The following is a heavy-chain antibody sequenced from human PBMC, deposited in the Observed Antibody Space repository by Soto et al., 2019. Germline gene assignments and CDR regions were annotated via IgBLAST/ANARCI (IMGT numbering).Heavy chain of an antibody. CDR2: ISSGGGII. V-gene: IGHV3-11*01. Sequence: QVQLVESGGGLVKPGGSLRLSCAASGFTFGDYYMTWIRQAPGKGLEWISYISSGGGIIHYTDSVKGRFTISRDNAKNSLYLQMNSLRVGDAAVYYCVRVGSLYSSGWSDAFDIWGQGTMVTVSS. D-gene: IGHD6-19*01. CDR3: VRVGSLYSSGWSDAFDI. J-gene: IGHJ3*02. CDR1: GFTFGDYY.